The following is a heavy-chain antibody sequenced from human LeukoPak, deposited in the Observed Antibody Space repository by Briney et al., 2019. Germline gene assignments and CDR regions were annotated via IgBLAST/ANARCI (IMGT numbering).Heavy chain of an antibody. CDR1: GFTFSNYA. Sequence: PGGSLRLSCAASGFTFSNYAMYWVRQAPGRGLEYASAISTNGGSTDYANSVKGRFTISRDNSDNRVFLQMGTLRAEDMAVYYCARGGYYDSSGSFDYWGQGILVTLSS. V-gene: IGHV3-64*01. J-gene: IGHJ4*02. CDR3: ARGGYYDSSGSFDY. D-gene: IGHD3-22*01. CDR2: ISTNGGST.